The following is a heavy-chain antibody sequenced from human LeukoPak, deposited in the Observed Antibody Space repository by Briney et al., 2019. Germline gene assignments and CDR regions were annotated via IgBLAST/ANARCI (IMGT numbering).Heavy chain of an antibody. CDR3: ATDYGGHSCFDY. CDR1: GGSIIRSSYY. Sequence: SETLSLTCTVSGGSIIRSSYYWGWIRQPPGKGLEWIGIIYYSGSTYYNPSLKSRVTISVDTSKNQFSLKLSSVTAADTAVYYCATDYGGHSCFDYWGQGTLVTVSS. V-gene: IGHV4-39*01. CDR2: IYYSGST. J-gene: IGHJ4*02. D-gene: IGHD4-23*01.